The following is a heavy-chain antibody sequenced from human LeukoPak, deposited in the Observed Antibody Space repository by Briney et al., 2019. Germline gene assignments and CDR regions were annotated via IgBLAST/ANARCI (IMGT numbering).Heavy chain of an antibody. CDR2: ISYDGSHK. D-gene: IGHD6-13*01. CDR3: AKKFLAGYTSSCLDY. J-gene: IGHJ4*02. Sequence: GGSLRLPCAASGFTLSSYCIHWVRQAPGKGLEWVAVISYDGSHKYYADLVKGRFTIPRDNYKNMLYLQMSNLSGEDTAVYYCAKKFLAGYTSSCLDYWGQGTLVTVSS. V-gene: IGHV3-30*18. CDR1: GFTLSSYC.